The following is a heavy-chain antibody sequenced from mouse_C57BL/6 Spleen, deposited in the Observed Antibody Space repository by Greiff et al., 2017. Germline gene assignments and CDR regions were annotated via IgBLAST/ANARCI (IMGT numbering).Heavy chain of an antibody. CDR1: GFTFSSYA. D-gene: IGHD5-1-1*01. V-gene: IGHV5-9-1*02. CDR2: ISSGGDYI. CDR3: TRDNGDTSYYFDY. Sequence: EVKLVESGEGLVKPGGSLKLSCAASGFTFSSYAMSWVRQTPEKRLEWVAYISSGGDYIYYADTVKGRFTISRDNARNTLYLQMSSLKSEDTAMYYCTRDNGDTSYYFDYWGQGTTLTVSS. J-gene: IGHJ2*01.